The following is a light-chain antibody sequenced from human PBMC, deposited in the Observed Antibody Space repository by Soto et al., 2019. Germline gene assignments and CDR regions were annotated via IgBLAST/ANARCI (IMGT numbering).Light chain of an antibody. CDR1: QSIGKF. V-gene: IGKV1-39*01. CDR3: QQSYSPPPIT. Sequence: DIQMTQSPSSVSASVGDRVTITCRASQSIGKFLNWYQQKPGKAPTLLIFDASSLQSGVSSRFSGSGSGTHFTLTISSLQSEDFATYYCQQSYSPPPITFGQGTRLEIK. CDR2: DAS. J-gene: IGKJ5*01.